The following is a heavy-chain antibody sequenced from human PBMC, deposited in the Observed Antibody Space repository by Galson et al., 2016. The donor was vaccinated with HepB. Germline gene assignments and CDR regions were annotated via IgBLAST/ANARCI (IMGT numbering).Heavy chain of an antibody. D-gene: IGHD3-3*01. J-gene: IGHJ6*02. Sequence: SLRLSCAASGFTFGDYAMSWFRQAPGKGLEWVGFIRSKAYGGTTEYAASVKGRFTISRDDSKSIAYPQMNSLKTEDTAVYYCWRDDFWSGYSIYYYYYGMDVWGQGTTVTVSS. CDR1: GFTFGDYA. CDR3: WRDDFWSGYSIYYYYYGMDV. CDR2: IRSKAYGGTT. V-gene: IGHV3-49*03.